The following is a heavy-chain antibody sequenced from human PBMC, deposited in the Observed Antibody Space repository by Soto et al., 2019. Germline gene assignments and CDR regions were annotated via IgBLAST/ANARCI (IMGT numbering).Heavy chain of an antibody. J-gene: IGHJ3*01. D-gene: IGHD5-12*01. V-gene: IGHV3-23*01. CDR2: IGGRGNSA. Sequence: AGGSLRLSCAASGFIFTNYAMNWVRQAPGKGLEWVSVIGGRGNSAYYADSVQGRFTISRDNSKNTLSLQMSSLTADDTAIYYSVTEGRGYFDFWGRGTMVTVSS. CDR3: VTEGRGYFDF. CDR1: GFIFTNYA.